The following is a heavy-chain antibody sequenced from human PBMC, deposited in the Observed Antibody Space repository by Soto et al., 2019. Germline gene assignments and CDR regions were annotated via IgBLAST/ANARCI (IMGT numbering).Heavy chain of an antibody. CDR1: GGSISSYY. CDR3: ARVEMATIEDYYYGMDV. CDR2: IYYSGST. V-gene: IGHV4-59*01. J-gene: IGHJ6*02. D-gene: IGHD5-12*01. Sequence: PSETLSLTCTVSGGSISSYYWSWIRQPPGKGLEWIGYIYYSGSTNYNPPLKSRVTISVDTSKNQFSLKLSSVTAADTAVYYCARVEMATIEDYYYGMDVWGQGTTVTVSS.